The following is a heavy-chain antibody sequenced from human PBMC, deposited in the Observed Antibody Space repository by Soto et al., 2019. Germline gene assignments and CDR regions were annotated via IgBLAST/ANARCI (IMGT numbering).Heavy chain of an antibody. J-gene: IGHJ6*02. Sequence: PSETLSLTCTVSGGSISSDHYHWTWIRQTPGKGLEWIGYIHYSGSTYYNPSLKSRVTISVDTSKNQFSLKLSSVTAADTAVYYCARPFWSGYYGGVNYYYGMDVWGQGTTVTVSS. D-gene: IGHD3-3*01. CDR2: IHYSGST. CDR1: GGSISSDHYH. CDR3: ARPFWSGYYGGVNYYYGMDV. V-gene: IGHV4-39*01.